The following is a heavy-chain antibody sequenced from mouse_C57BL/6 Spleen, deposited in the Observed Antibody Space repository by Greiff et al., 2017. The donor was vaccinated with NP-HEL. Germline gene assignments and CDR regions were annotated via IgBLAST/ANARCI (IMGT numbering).Heavy chain of an antibody. J-gene: IGHJ4*01. CDR2: IYPGGGYT. Sequence: QVQLQQSGAELVRPGTSVKMSCKASGYTFTNYWIGWAKQRPGHGLEWIGDIYPGGGYTKYDAKFQGKATLTADKSSSTAYMQFSSLTSEDSAIYYCARGGMVTTDYYAMDYWGQGTSVTVSS. V-gene: IGHV1-63*01. CDR1: GYTFTNYW. CDR3: ARGGMVTTDYYAMDY. D-gene: IGHD2-2*01.